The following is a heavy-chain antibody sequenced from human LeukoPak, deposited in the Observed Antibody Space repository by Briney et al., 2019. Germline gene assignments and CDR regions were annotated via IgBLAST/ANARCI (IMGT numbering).Heavy chain of an antibody. CDR3: AKGGGTGTKYFDS. V-gene: IGHV3-23*01. J-gene: IGHJ4*02. Sequence: GGSLRLSCAASGFTFDTFSMSWVRQAPGKRLKWVSVICGSGGSTYFAHSVKGRFTISRDNSKNTLFLQMNGFRAEDTARYYFAKGGGTGTKYFDSWGQGTLVTVSS. CDR1: GFTFDTFS. CDR2: ICGSGGST. D-gene: IGHD1-1*01.